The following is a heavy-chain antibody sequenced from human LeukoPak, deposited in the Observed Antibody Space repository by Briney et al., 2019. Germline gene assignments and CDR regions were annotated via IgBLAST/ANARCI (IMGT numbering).Heavy chain of an antibody. D-gene: IGHD6-13*01. J-gene: IGHJ5*02. CDR1: GGSISSYY. CDR3: ARLWAAAGTLGYHWFDP. Sequence: SETLSLTCTVSGGSISSYYWSWIRQPPGKGLEWIGYIYYRGSTNYNPSLKSRVTISVDTSKNQFSLKLSSVTAADTAVYYCARLWAAAGTLGYHWFDPWGQGTLVTVSS. CDR2: IYYRGST. V-gene: IGHV4-59*08.